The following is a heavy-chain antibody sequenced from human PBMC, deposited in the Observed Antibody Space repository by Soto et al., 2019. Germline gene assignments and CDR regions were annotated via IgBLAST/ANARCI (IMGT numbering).Heavy chain of an antibody. CDR1: GFTFGGYA. CDR3: TRDRTIFGVVISIAYGMDV. D-gene: IGHD3-3*01. CDR2: IKSKAYGGTT. V-gene: IGHV3-49*04. J-gene: IGHJ6*02. Sequence: PGGSLRLSCTPSGFTFGGYALSWVRQAPGKGLEWVGFIKSKAYGGTTEYAASVKGRFTISRDDSKSIAYLQMNSLKTEDTGVYYCTRDRTIFGVVISIAYGMDVWGQGTTVTVSS.